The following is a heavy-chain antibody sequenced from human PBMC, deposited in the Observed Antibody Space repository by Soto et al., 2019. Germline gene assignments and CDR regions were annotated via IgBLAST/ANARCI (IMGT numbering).Heavy chain of an antibody. CDR3: ARYIAAAGRTFQH. Sequence: QVQLVQSGAEVKKPGSSVKVSCKASGGTFSSYTISWVRQAPGQGLEWMGRIIPILGIANYAQKFQGRVTITADKSTSTAYMELSSLRSEDKAVYYCARYIAAAGRTFQHWGQGTLVTVSS. D-gene: IGHD6-13*01. CDR2: IIPILGIA. J-gene: IGHJ1*01. CDR1: GGTFSSYT. V-gene: IGHV1-69*02.